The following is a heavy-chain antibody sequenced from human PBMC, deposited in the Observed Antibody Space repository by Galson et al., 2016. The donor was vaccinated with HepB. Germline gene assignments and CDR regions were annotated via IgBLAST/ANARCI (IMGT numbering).Heavy chain of an antibody. V-gene: IGHV1-46*01. CDR2: INPSVGDT. J-gene: IGHJ3*02. Sequence: SVKVSCKASGYTFTSYYIHWVRQAPGQGLEWLGIINPSVGDTKYAQKVQGRATMTRDTSTSTVYMELSSLTYEDTAVYYCARVGAATIYDYVWATSLLDPFDIWGQGTMVSVSS. D-gene: IGHD3-16*01. CDR1: GYTFTSYY. CDR3: ARVGAATIYDYVWATSLLDPFDI.